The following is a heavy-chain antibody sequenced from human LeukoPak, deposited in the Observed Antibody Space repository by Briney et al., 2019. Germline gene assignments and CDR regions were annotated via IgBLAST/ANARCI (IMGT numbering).Heavy chain of an antibody. Sequence: ASVKVSCKVSGYTLTELSMHWVRQAPGKGLEWMGGFDPEDGETIYAQKFQGRVTMTEDTSTDTAYMELSSLRSEDTAVYYCATTPYCGGDCSLDCWGQGTLVTVSS. CDR2: FDPEDGET. CDR3: ATTPYCGGDCSLDC. CDR1: GYTLTELS. V-gene: IGHV1-24*01. J-gene: IGHJ4*02. D-gene: IGHD2-21*02.